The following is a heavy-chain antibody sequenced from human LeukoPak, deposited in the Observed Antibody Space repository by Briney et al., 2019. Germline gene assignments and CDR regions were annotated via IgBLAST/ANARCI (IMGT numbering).Heavy chain of an antibody. CDR3: ARGESNYDILTGYLDY. CDR1: GYTFTSYY. CDR2: INPSGGST. Sequence: ASVKVSCKASGYTFTSYYMHWVRQAPGQGLEWMGIINPSGGSTSYAQKFQGRVTMTRDTSTSTVYMELSSLRSEDTAVNYCARGESNYDILTGYLDYWGQGTLVTVSS. D-gene: IGHD3-9*01. V-gene: IGHV1-46*03. J-gene: IGHJ4*02.